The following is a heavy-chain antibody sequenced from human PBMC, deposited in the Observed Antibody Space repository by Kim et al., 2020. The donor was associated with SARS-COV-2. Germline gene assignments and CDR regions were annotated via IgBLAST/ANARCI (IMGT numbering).Heavy chain of an antibody. CDR2: MNPNSGNT. CDR3: ARGPVWTGYYYYFDY. J-gene: IGHJ4*02. Sequence: ASAKVSCKASGFTFTSYDINWVRQATGQGLEWVGWMNPNSGNTGYAQKFQGRVTMTRNTSISTAYMELSSLRSEDTAMYYCARGPVWTGYYYYFDYWGQG. CDR1: GFTFTSYD. D-gene: IGHD3-3*01. V-gene: IGHV1-8*01.